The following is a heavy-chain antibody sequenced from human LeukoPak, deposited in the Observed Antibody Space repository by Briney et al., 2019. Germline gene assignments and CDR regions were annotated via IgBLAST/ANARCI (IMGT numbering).Heavy chain of an antibody. CDR1: GFTLSSSW. CDR3: ARAGPTVTKYFDY. CDR2: IKQDGSEK. D-gene: IGHD4-17*01. J-gene: IGHJ4*02. Sequence: GGSLRLSCAASGFTLSSSWMSWVRQAPGKGLEWVANIKQDGSEKYYVDSVKGRFAISRDNAKNSLYLQMNSLRAEDTAVYYCARAGPTVTKYFDYWGQGTLVTVSS. V-gene: IGHV3-7*01.